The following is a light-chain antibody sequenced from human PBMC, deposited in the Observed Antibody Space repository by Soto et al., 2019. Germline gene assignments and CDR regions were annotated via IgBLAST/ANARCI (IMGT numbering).Light chain of an antibody. CDR2: DAS. J-gene: IGKJ5*01. V-gene: IGKV1-33*01. Sequence: DIQMTQSPSSLSASVGDRVTITCQASQDIGNYLNCYQQRPGKAPKLLILDASSLDTGVPSRFSGSGSGTDFTFTISSLQSEDIAPYYCQQYYNVPLTFGQGTRLEIK. CDR1: QDIGNY. CDR3: QQYYNVPLT.